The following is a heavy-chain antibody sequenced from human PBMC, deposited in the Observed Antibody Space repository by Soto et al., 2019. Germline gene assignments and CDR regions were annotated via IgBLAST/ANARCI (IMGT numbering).Heavy chain of an antibody. CDR2: VFHSGSV. Sequence: QVQLQQSGPGLVKPSQTLSLTCTVSGGSISGDYYHWTWIRQSPGKGLEWIGYVFHSGSVLYNPSLKSRLIISVDTSKNQFALRLSSVTAADTAVYFCAREDDGGDRDYYGLDVWGQGTTVTVSS. CDR3: AREDDGGDRDYYGLDV. J-gene: IGHJ6*02. D-gene: IGHD2-21*02. V-gene: IGHV4-30-4*08. CDR1: GGSISGDYYH.